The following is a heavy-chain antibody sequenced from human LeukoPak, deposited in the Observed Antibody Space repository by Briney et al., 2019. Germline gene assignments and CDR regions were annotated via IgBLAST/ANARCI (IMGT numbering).Heavy chain of an antibody. CDR3: ARGGTPITMIVAESNWFDP. D-gene: IGHD3-22*01. Sequence: SETLSLTCSVSGGSMNNYYCTWIRQPPGKGLEWIGNVYYSGSTDSNPSLKSRLTMSVDTSKNQFSMKLSSVTAADTAVYYCARGGTPITMIVAESNWFDPWGQGTRVTVSS. CDR2: VYYSGST. J-gene: IGHJ5*02. CDR1: GGSMNNYY. V-gene: IGHV4-59*01.